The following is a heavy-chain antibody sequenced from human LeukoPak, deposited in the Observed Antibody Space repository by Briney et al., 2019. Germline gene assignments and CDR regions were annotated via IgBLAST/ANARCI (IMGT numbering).Heavy chain of an antibody. V-gene: IGHV4-39*07. D-gene: IGHD1-26*01. CDR1: GGSIRSSTDN. CDR3: ARTGGSFYFYYYMDV. CDR2: IHYTGTT. J-gene: IGHJ6*03. Sequence: SETLSLTCTVSGGSIRSSTDNWGWIRQPRGKGLEWIGSIHYTGTTYYNPSLKSRVTISLDTSKNQFSLKLSSVTAADTAVYYCARTGGSFYFYYYMDVWGKGTTVTVSS.